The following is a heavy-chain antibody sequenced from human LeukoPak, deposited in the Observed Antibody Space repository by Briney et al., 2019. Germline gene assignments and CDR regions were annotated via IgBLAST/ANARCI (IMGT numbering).Heavy chain of an antibody. CDR2: AYYRSQWFA. CDR1: GDSVSSNSAV. V-gene: IGHV6-1*01. CDR3: AREVSGFDP. J-gene: IGHJ5*02. Sequence: PSQTLSLTCAISGDSVSSNSAVWIWVRQSPSRGLEWLGRAYYRSQWFADYALSMKSRIAINADLSKNQFSLQLNSVTPDDTAVYYCAREVSGFDPWGQGTLVTVSS.